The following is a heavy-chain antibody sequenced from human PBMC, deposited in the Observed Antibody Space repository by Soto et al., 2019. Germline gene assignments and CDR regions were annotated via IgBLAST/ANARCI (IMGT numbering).Heavy chain of an antibody. J-gene: IGHJ6*02. V-gene: IGHV3-48*02. D-gene: IGHD6-6*01. CDR2: ISRSGSLN. CDR3: ARDLEYSSSWYYYYGLDV. CDR1: GFSFGDYS. Sequence: QPGGSLRLSCSESGFSFGDYSMNWVRQAPGKGLEWLSYISRSGSLNYYADSVKGRFTISRDNAKNSLYLEMNSVRDEDTAMYYCARDLEYSSSWYYYYGLDVWGHGTTVTVSS.